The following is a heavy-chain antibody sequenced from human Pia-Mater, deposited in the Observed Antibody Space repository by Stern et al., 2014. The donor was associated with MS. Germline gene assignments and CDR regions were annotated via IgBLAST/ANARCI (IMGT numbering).Heavy chain of an antibody. V-gene: IGHV1-2*02. CDR1: GYIFTGYY. D-gene: IGHD3-3*01. CDR3: ARDQRGITIFGVVTDYYYLGMDV. Sequence: VQLEESGAEVKKPGASVKVSCKTSGYIFTGYYIHWVRQAPGQGLEWMAWINPNTGGTMYAQKFQGRVTMSRDTSISTAYVELSSLTSDDTAVYYCARDQRGITIFGVVTDYYYLGMDVWGQGTTVTVSS. CDR2: INPNTGGT. J-gene: IGHJ6*02.